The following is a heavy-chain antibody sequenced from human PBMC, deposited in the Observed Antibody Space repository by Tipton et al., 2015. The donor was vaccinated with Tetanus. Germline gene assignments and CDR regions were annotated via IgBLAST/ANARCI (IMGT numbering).Heavy chain of an antibody. CDR3: ARGSCSNGICYYDY. CDR2: ISSSRSST. D-gene: IGHD2-8*01. V-gene: IGHV3-21*01. CDR1: GFTFSTYS. Sequence: AASGFTFSTYSMIWVRQAPGKGLEWVSSISSSRSSTYDADSVKGRFTTSRDNSKNSLILHMNSLRADEDTAVYYCARGSCSNGICYYDYWGQGTLVTVSS. J-gene: IGHJ4*02.